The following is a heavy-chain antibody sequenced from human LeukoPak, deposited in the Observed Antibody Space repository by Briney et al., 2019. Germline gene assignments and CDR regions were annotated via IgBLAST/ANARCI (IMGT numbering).Heavy chain of an antibody. V-gene: IGHV5-51*01. D-gene: IGHD3-16*01. Sequence: KRGESLKISCQTSGYLFSTSWIAWVRQMPGKGLQWMGIVYPGDSTARYSPSFQGQVTMSADLTTGAVYLQWRSLKASDTGTYFCARKSYYDSYQHAYDVWGQGTMVTVSS. CDR2: VYPGDSTA. CDR3: ARKSYYDSYQHAYDV. CDR1: GYLFSTSW. J-gene: IGHJ3*01.